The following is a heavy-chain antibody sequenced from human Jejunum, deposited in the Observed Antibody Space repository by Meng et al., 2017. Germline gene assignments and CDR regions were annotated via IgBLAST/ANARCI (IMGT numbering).Heavy chain of an antibody. D-gene: IGHD5-12*01. V-gene: IGHV4-4*02. Sequence: QVQLEESGPGLVKPSGILSLTCAVSGGSITTDWWNWVRQPPGKGLEWIGEIWHSGASNYNPSLRSRVTISVDKSKNQLSLELASLTAADTAVYYCARGATGTRPFDYWGQGTLVTVSS. J-gene: IGHJ4*02. CDR3: ARGATGTRPFDY. CDR2: IWHSGAS. CDR1: GGSITTDW.